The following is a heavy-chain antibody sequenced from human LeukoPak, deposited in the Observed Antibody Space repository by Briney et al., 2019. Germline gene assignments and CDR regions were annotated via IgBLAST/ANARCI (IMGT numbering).Heavy chain of an antibody. D-gene: IGHD1-26*01. CDR3: VRDRGTYRPIDY. CDR1: AVILNAYN. V-gene: IGHV3-21*04. J-gene: IGHJ4*02. CDR2: ISSTGTYI. Sequence: GRSLRLSCAAAAVILNAYNINWVRQAPGKGLGWVSSISSTGTYIYYEDSVKGRFTISRDNAQNSLYLQMNSLRDEDTAIYYCVRDRGTYRPIDYWGQGTLVTVSS.